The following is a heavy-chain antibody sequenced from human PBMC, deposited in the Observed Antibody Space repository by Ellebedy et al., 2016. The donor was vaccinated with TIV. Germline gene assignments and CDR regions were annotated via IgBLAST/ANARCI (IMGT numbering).Heavy chain of an antibody. CDR1: GFTFSSYS. CDR3: ARDRLQHHFDY. CDR2: ISSSSSYI. D-gene: IGHD5-24*01. J-gene: IGHJ4*02. Sequence: GGSLRLXXAASGFTFSSYSMNWVRQAPGKGLEWVSSISSSSSYIYYADSVKGRFTISRDNAKNSLYLQMNSLRAEDTAVYYCARDRLQHHFDYWGQGTLVTVSS. V-gene: IGHV3-21*01.